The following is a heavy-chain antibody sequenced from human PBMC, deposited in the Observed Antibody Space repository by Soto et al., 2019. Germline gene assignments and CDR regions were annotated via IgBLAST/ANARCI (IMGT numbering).Heavy chain of an antibody. J-gene: IGHJ4*02. CDR1: GFTFSSYS. CDR3: ARSIAARDHYFDY. CDR2: ISSSSSYI. D-gene: IGHD6-6*01. V-gene: IGHV3-21*01. Sequence: GGSLRLSCAASGFTFSSYSMNWVRQAPGKGLEWVSSISSSSSYIYYADSVKGRFTISRDNAKNSLYLQMNSLRAEDTAVYYCARSIAARDHYFDYWGQGTLVTVSS.